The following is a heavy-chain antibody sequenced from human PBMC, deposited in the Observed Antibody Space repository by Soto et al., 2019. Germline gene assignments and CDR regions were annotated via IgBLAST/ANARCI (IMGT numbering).Heavy chain of an antibody. CDR3: ATHVGSDYGDYGDRGYYYGMDV. V-gene: IGHV5-51*01. CDR1: AYSFTSYW. Sequence: GESLKISCTGSAYSFTSYWTGSVRQIPGKGPEWLGPIYPGESDNSYSPSFQGQVTISADKSISPAYLQWSSLKASDTAMYYCATHVGSDYGDYGDRGYYYGMDVWGQGTTVTSP. J-gene: IGHJ6*02. D-gene: IGHD4-17*01. CDR2: IYPGESDN.